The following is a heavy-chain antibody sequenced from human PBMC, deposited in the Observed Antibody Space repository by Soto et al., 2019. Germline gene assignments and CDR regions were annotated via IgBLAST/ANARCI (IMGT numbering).Heavy chain of an antibody. D-gene: IGHD1-26*01. CDR3: ATQEVGGSYVYTFDP. J-gene: IGHJ5*02. CDR1: GGSISSSSYY. V-gene: IGHV4-39*02. CDR2: IYYSGST. Sequence: SETLSLACTVSGGSISSSSYYWGWIRQPPGKGLEWIGSIYYSGSTYYNPSLKSRVTISVDTSKNHFSLKLSSVTAADTAVYYCATQEVGGSYVYTFDPWGQGTLVTVSS.